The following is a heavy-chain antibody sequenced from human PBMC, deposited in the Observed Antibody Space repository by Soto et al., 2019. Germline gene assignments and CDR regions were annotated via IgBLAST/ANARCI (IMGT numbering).Heavy chain of an antibody. D-gene: IGHD3-22*01. V-gene: IGHV3-30*04. Sequence: GRSLRLSCAASGFSLSSYTMHRVRQTPGKGLERVAVISHDGGDKYYADSVKGRFTVSRDNAKNSLYLQMNSLRAEDTAVYYCARPTYYYDSSGPPAYWGHRTLVTVSS. CDR1: GFSLSSYT. CDR2: ISHDGGDK. J-gene: IGHJ4*01. CDR3: ARPTYYYDSSGPPAY.